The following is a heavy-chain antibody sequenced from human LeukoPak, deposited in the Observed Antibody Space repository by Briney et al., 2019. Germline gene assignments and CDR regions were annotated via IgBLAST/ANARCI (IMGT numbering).Heavy chain of an antibody. CDR1: GFTFSSHG. CDR2: IWYDGSYK. CDR3: ARGKSTSCYYFDY. Sequence: GGSLRLSCAASGFTFSSHGMHWVRQAPGKGLEWVAAIWYDGSYKYYADSVKGRFTISRDNSNSTLYLQMNSLRAEDTAVYYCARGKSTSCYYFDYWGQGTLVTVSS. V-gene: IGHV3-33*01. J-gene: IGHJ4*02. D-gene: IGHD2-2*01.